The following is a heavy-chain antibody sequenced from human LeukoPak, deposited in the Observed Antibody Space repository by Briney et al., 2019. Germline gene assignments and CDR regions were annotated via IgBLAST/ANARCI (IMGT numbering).Heavy chain of an antibody. D-gene: IGHD6-19*01. CDR1: GDSFSNYY. V-gene: IGHV4-59*01. CDR3: ATGSGDFDY. Sequence: SETLSLTCSVSGDSFSNYYWTWIRQPPGKGLEWIGYIYYSGSTNYNPSLKSRVTISVDTSKNQFSLKLSSVTAADTAVYYCATGSGDFDYWGQGTLVTVSS. J-gene: IGHJ4*02. CDR2: IYYSGST.